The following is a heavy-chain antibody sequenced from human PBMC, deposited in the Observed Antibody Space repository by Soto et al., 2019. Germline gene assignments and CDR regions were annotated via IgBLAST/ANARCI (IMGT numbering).Heavy chain of an antibody. CDR2: IVVGSGNT. CDR3: ARGRVVAARRWFDP. J-gene: IGHJ5*02. Sequence: SVKVSCKASGFTFTSSAVQWVRQARGQRLEWIGWIVVGSGNTNYAQKFQERVTITRDMSTSTAYMELSSLRSEDTAVYYCARGRVVAARRWFDPWGQGTLVTVSS. D-gene: IGHD6-6*01. CDR1: GFTFTSSA. V-gene: IGHV1-58*01.